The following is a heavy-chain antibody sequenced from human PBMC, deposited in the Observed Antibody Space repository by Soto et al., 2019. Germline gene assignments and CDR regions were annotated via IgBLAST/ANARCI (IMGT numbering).Heavy chain of an antibody. CDR2: IYYSGST. CDR1: GGSISSYY. V-gene: IGHV4-59*12. D-gene: IGHD5-18*01. J-gene: IGHJ6*02. Sequence: SETLSLTCTVSGGSISSYYWSWIRQPPGKGLEWIGYIYYSGSTNYNPSLKSRVTISVDTSKNQFSLKLSSVTAADTAVYYCAIVPTTIQLSTYSYYGMAVWGQAPTVT. CDR3: AIVPTTIQLSTYSYYGMAV.